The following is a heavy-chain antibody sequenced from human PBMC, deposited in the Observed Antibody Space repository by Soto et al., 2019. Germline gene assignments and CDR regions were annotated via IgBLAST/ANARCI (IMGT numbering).Heavy chain of an antibody. Sequence: PSETLSLTCTVSGGSISSYYWSWIRQPPGKGLEWIGYIYYSGSTNYNPSLKSRVTISVDTSKNQFSLKLSSVTAADTAVYYCASHYYGSGSYSVWFDPWGQGTLVTVSS. CDR3: ASHYYGSGSYSVWFDP. CDR1: GGSISSYY. CDR2: IYYSGST. J-gene: IGHJ5*02. D-gene: IGHD3-10*01. V-gene: IGHV4-59*01.